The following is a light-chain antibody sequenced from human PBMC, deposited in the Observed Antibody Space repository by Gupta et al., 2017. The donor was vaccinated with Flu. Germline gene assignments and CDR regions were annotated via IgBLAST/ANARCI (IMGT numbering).Light chain of an antibody. CDR2: EGS. V-gene: IGLV2-23*01. J-gene: IGLJ1*01. Sequence: QSALTQPASVSGSPGQSITISCTGTSSDVGSYNLVSWYQQHPGKAPNLMIYEGSQRPSGVSNRFSGSQSGNTASLTISGLQAEDEADYYCCSYAGSGLYVFGTGTKVTVL. CDR3: CSYAGSGLYV. CDR1: SSDVGSYNL.